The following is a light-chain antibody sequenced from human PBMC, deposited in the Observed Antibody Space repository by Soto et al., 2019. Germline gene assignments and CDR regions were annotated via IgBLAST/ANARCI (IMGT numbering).Light chain of an antibody. J-gene: IGKJ4*01. V-gene: IGKV4-1*01. CDR1: QSVLYSSNHQNY. CDR2: WAS. Sequence: DLLMTQSPDSLAVSLGERATINCKSSQSVLYSSNHQNYLAWYQQKPGQPPKPRIYWASTRESGVPDRFSGRGSGTDFTLTIRSLHAKDVAVYYCQQYYTTPLSFGGGTKVDIK. CDR3: QQYYTTPLS.